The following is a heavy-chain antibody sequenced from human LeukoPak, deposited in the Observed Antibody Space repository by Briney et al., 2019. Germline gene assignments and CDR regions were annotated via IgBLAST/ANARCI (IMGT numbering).Heavy chain of an antibody. V-gene: IGHV1-2*02. J-gene: IGHJ4*02. CDR3: AREIYYDSSGDTEDY. Sequence: WASVKVSCKASGYTFTGYYMHWVRQAPGQGLEWMEWINPNSGGTNYAQKFQGRVTMTRDTSISTAYMELSRLRSDDTAVYYCAREIYYDSSGDTEDYWGQGTLVTVSS. CDR2: INPNSGGT. D-gene: IGHD3-22*01. CDR1: GYTFTGYY.